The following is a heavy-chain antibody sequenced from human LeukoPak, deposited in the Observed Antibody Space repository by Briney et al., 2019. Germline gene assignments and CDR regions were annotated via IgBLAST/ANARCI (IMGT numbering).Heavy chain of an antibody. V-gene: IGHV3-48*02. CDR1: GFXFSTYG. CDR3: ATFDS. CDR2: ISPSSSSK. J-gene: IGHJ4*02. Sequence: PGGSLRLSCAASGFXFSTYGIHWVRQAPGKGLEWVSYISPSSSSKHYADSVKGRFTISRDNAKNSLYLQMNSLRDEDTAVYYCATFDSWGQGTLVTVSS.